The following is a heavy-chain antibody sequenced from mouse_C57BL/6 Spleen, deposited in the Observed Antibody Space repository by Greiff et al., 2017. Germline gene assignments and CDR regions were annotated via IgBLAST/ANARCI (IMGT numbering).Heavy chain of an antibody. D-gene: IGHD1-1*01. Sequence: EVKLVESGGGLVQPKGSLKLSCAASGYSFNTYAMNWVSQAPGQGLEWVARIRSKSNNDATYYAVSVKDRFTISRDDSESMLYLQMNNLKTEDTAMYYCVGSYCSTLGFDYWGQGTTLTDSS. CDR2: IRSKSNNDAT. J-gene: IGHJ2*01. CDR1: GYSFNTYA. V-gene: IGHV10-1*01. CDR3: VGSYCSTLGFDY.